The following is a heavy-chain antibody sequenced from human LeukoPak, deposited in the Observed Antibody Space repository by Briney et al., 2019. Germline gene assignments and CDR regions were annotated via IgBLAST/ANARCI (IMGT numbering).Heavy chain of an antibody. J-gene: IGHJ4*02. V-gene: IGHV7-4-1*02. CDR2: FNTNTGTP. D-gene: IGHD5-12*01. Sequence: GASVKVSCKAFGYTFSSYTLSWLRQAPGQGVEWMGWFNTNTGTPTYAQDFTGQFVFSLDSSVSTAYLQISSLKAEDIAVYYCVRQYSGYESLYFDSWGQGTLVTVSS. CDR1: GYTFSSYT. CDR3: VRQYSGYESLYFDS.